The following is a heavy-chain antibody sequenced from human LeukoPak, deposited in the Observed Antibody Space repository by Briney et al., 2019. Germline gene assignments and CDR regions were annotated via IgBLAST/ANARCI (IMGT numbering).Heavy chain of an antibody. CDR2: IYYSGST. J-gene: IGHJ3*02. CDR1: GGSISSSSYY. V-gene: IGHV4-39*07. CDR3: ASYLDTAMVGDAFDI. Sequence: SETLSITCTVSGGSISSSSYYWGWIRQPPGKGLEWIGSIYYSGSTYYNPSLKSRVTISVDTSKNQFSLKLSSVTAADTAVYYCASYLDTAMVGDAFDIWGQGTMVTVSS. D-gene: IGHD5-18*01.